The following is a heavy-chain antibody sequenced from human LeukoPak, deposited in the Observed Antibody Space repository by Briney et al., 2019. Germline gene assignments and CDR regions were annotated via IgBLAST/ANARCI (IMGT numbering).Heavy chain of an antibody. Sequence: PSETLSLTCAVYGGSFSGYYWSWIRQPPGKGLEWIGEINHSGSTNYNPSLKSRVTISVDTSKNQFSLKLSSVTAADTAVYYCARDRGGSLFDYWGQGTLVTVSS. CDR2: INHSGST. V-gene: IGHV4-34*01. CDR3: ARDRGGSLFDY. CDR1: GGSFSGYY. J-gene: IGHJ4*02. D-gene: IGHD1-26*01.